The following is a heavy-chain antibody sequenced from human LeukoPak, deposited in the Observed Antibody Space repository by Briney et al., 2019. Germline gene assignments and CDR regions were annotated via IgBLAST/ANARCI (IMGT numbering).Heavy chain of an antibody. D-gene: IGHD3-22*01. CDR3: AKAGTLNYYDSSGYVFLDY. J-gene: IGHJ4*02. Sequence: GGSLRLSCAASGFTLSSYHMNWVRQAPGKGLEWVSSISYSNNYIYYADSVKGRFTITRDNSKNTLYVQMNSLRAEDTAVYYCAKAGTLNYYDSSGYVFLDYWGQGTLVTVSS. CDR2: ISYSNNYI. V-gene: IGHV3-21*04. CDR1: GFTLSSYH.